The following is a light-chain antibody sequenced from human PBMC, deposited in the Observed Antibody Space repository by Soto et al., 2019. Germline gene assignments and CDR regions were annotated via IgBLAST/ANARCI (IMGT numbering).Light chain of an antibody. J-gene: IGKJ4*01. CDR1: QGISSY. V-gene: IGKV1-9*01. CDR2: AAS. Sequence: DIQLTQSPSFLSASVGDRVTITCRASQGISSYLAWYQQKPGKAPDLLIYAASTLQSGVPSRFSGSGSGTEFTLTISSLQPEDFATYYCQHLNSYPLTVGGGTKVEIK. CDR3: QHLNSYPLT.